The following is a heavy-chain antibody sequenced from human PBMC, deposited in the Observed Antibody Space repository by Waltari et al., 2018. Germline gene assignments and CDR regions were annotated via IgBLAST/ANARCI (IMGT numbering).Heavy chain of an antibody. J-gene: IGHJ6*02. CDR1: GFTFSSYA. CDR3: AREECSGGSCYSYYYGMDV. V-gene: IGHV3-30-3*01. Sequence: QVQLVESGGGVVQPGRSLRLSCAASGFTFSSYAMHWVRQAPGKGLEWVAVISYDGSNKYYADSVKGRFTISRDNSKNTLYLQMNSLRAEDTAVYYCAREECSGGSCYSYYYGMDVWGQGTTVTVSS. CDR2: ISYDGSNK. D-gene: IGHD2-15*01.